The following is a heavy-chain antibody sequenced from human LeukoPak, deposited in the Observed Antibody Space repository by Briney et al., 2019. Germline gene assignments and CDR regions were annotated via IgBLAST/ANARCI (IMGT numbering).Heavy chain of an antibody. D-gene: IGHD3-3*01. CDR3: ARGGVYYDFWSGYYTLDQ. CDR1: GFTFSNYA. V-gene: IGHV3-33*01. CDR2: IWYDGSNE. J-gene: IGHJ4*02. Sequence: PGRSLRLSCAASGFTFSNYAMPWVRQTPGKGLEWLAIIWYDGSNEYSADSVKGRFTISRDNSKKILYLQMNNLRAEDTAVYYCARGGVYYDFWSGYYTLDQWGQGTLVTVSS.